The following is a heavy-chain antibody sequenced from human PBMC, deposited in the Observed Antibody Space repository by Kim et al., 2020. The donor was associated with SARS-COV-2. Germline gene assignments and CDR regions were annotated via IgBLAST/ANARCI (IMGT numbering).Heavy chain of an antibody. J-gene: IGHJ4*02. V-gene: IGHV4-34*01. CDR1: GGSFSGYY. D-gene: IGHD3-16*01. CDR3: ARGLRGGAAL. CDR2: IDHGGST. Sequence: SETLSLTCAVYGGSFSGYYWSWIRQPPGKGLEWIREIDHGGSTNYSPSLKSRVTISVDTSKNHFSLKLNSMTAADTAMYYCARGLRGGAALWGQGTLVTV.